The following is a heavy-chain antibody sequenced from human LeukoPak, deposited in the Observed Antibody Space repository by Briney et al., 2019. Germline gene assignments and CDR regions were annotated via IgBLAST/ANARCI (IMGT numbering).Heavy chain of an antibody. Sequence: PGGSLRLSCAAPGFTFDDYAMHWVRQAPGKGLEWVSGISWNSGSIGYADSVKGRFTISRDNAKNSLYLQMNSLRAEDTALYYCAKDDDSSGSLDYWGQGTLVTVSS. CDR1: GFTFDDYA. D-gene: IGHD6-19*01. V-gene: IGHV3-9*01. J-gene: IGHJ4*02. CDR2: ISWNSGSI. CDR3: AKDDDSSGSLDY.